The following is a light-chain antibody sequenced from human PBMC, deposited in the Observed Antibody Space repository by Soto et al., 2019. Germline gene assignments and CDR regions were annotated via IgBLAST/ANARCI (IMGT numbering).Light chain of an antibody. V-gene: IGKV1-27*01. J-gene: IGKJ4*01. CDR1: QGIGNY. CDR3: QKHNGAPLT. CDR2: TSS. Sequence: DIQMTQSPSSLSASVGDRFTITCRASQGIGNYLSWYQQKPGKXPKXXIYTSSTLQSGVPSRFSGSGSGTDLTITISSLQPEDVATYYCQKHNGAPLTFGGGTKVDIK.